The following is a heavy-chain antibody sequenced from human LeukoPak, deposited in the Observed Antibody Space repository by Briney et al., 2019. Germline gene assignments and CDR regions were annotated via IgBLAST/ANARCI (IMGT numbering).Heavy chain of an antibody. Sequence: GGSLRLSCAASGFTFSNYGMHWVRQAPGKGLEWVAVTSYDGSNQYYADSVKGRFTIYRDNSKNTLYLQMNSLRVEDTAVYYCAKKESLGFGIDYWGQGTLVTVSS. V-gene: IGHV3-30*18. CDR1: GFTFSNYG. CDR3: AKKESLGFGIDY. J-gene: IGHJ4*02. D-gene: IGHD3-16*01. CDR2: TSYDGSNQ.